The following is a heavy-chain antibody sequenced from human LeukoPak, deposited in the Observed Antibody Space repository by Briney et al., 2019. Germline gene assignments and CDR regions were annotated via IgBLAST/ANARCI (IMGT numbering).Heavy chain of an antibody. CDR1: KFTFPSYA. CDR2: ISATGGST. J-gene: IGHJ3*01. V-gene: IGHV3-23*01. D-gene: IGHD3-10*01. CDR3: AREAGTAFDL. Sequence: GGSLRLSCAASKFTFPSYAVGWVRQAPGKGLEWVSAISATGGSTYYADSVKGRFISSRDNSKNSLYLQMNSLRVEDTAVYYCAREAGTAFDLWGQGTTVTVSS.